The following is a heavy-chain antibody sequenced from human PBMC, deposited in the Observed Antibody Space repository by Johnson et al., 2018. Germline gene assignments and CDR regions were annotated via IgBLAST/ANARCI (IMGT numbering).Heavy chain of an antibody. CDR1: GYTFTSYD. CDR2: MNPNSGNT. V-gene: IGHV1-8*01. CDR3: AKESGSYYIENAFDI. J-gene: IGHJ3*02. Sequence: QEQLVESGAEVKKPGASVKVSCKASGYTFTSYDINWVRQATGQGLEWMGWMNPNSGNTGYAQKVQGRVPMTRNTSISTAYMELSSLRSEDTAVYYCAKESGSYYIENAFDIWGQGTMVTVSS. D-gene: IGHD1-26*01.